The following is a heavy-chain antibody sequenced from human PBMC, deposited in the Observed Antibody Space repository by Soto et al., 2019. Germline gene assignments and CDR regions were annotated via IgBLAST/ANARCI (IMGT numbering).Heavy chain of an antibody. CDR1: GYTFTDYG. J-gene: IGHJ4*02. CDR2: ISTYNGNT. D-gene: IGHD2-15*01. V-gene: IGHV1-18*01. Sequence: QVQLVQSGAEVKKPGASVKVSCKTSGYTFTDYGITWVRQAPGQGLEWMGWISTYNGNTNIAQKYQGRVTMTTDPSTSTADMSLRGRRSDDTAGYYCSLGYCSGGSCPVDYWGQGTLVTLSS. CDR3: SLGYCSGGSCPVDY.